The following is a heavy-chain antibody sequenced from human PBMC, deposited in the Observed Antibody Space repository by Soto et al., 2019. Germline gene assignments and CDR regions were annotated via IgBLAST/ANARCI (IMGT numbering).Heavy chain of an antibody. CDR1: GFTFSSYG. Sequence: PGGSLRLSCAASGFTFSSYGMHWVRQAPGKGLEWVAVIWYDGSNKYYADSVKGRFTISRDNSKNTLYLQMNSLRGEDTAVYYCAKDRQLGSSLYYFDYWGQGTLVTVSS. D-gene: IGHD5-18*01. V-gene: IGHV3-30*02. J-gene: IGHJ4*02. CDR2: IWYDGSNK. CDR3: AKDRQLGSSLYYFDY.